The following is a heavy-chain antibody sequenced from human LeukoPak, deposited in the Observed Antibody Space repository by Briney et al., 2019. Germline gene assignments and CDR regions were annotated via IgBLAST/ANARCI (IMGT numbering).Heavy chain of an antibody. CDR3: ARGLKYQPLPFDY. CDR1: GFTFSSYS. V-gene: IGHV3-21*01. Sequence: GGSLRLSCAASGFTFSSYSMNWVRQAPGKGLEWVSSISSSSSYIYYADSVKGRFTISRDNAKNSLYLQMNSLRAEDTAVYYCARGLKYQPLPFDYWGQGTLVTVSS. CDR2: ISSSSSYI. J-gene: IGHJ4*02. D-gene: IGHD2-2*01.